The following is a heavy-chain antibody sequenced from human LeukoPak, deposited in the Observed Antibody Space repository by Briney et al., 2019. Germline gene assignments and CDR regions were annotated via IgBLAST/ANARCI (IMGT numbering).Heavy chain of an antibody. D-gene: IGHD6-19*01. J-gene: IGHJ4*02. CDR3: ARDPSSGWYYFDY. V-gene: IGHV4-31*03. CDR1: GGSISSGDYY. CDR2: IYYSGGT. Sequence: SQTLSLTCTVSGGSISSGDYYWSWIRQHPGKGLEWIGYIYYSGGTNYNPSLKSRVTISVDTSKNQFSLKLSSVTAADTAVYYCARDPSSGWYYFDYWGQGTLVTVSS.